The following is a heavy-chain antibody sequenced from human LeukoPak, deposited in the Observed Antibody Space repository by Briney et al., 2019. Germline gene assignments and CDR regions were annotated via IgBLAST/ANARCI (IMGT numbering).Heavy chain of an antibody. V-gene: IGHV3-15*01. Sequence: GGSLRLSCAASGFAFTNAWMSWVRQAPGKGLEWVARIKRKTDGGTTDYAAPVKGRFTISRDNSKNTLYLQMNSLRAEDTAVYYCAVYCSGGCYSGLVWGQGTLVTVSS. CDR2: IKRKTDGGTT. CDR3: AVYCSGGCYSGLV. J-gene: IGHJ4*02. D-gene: IGHD2-21*02. CDR1: GFAFTNAW.